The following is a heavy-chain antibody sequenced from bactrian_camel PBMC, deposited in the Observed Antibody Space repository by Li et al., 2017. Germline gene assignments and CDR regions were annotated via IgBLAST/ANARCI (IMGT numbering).Heavy chain of an antibody. CDR3: VTNSGDDYRGHDY. J-gene: IGHJ4*01. CDR1: GFIFSAYD. Sequence: VQLVESGGGLVQPEGSLRLSCAASGFIFSAYDMGWVRQAPGKGLKWVSTINWKGDTTNYADSIKGQFIISRHNAKNELYLQMNTLTSEDTALYYCVTNSGDDYRGHDYWGQGTQVTVS. CDR2: INWKGDTT. V-gene: IGHV3-1*01. D-gene: IGHD5*01.